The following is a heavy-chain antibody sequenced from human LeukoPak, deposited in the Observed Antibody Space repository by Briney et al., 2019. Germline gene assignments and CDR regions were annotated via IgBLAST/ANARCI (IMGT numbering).Heavy chain of an antibody. CDR2: IYTSGST. CDR3: ARELAYYYYMDV. J-gene: IGHJ6*03. V-gene: IGHV4-61*02. CDR1: GGSISSGSYY. Sequence: SETLSLTCTVSGGSISSGSYYWSWIRQPAGKGLEWIGRIYTSGSTNYNPSLKSRVTMSVDTSKNQFSLKLSSVTAADTAVYYCARELAYYYYMDVWGKGTTVTVSS.